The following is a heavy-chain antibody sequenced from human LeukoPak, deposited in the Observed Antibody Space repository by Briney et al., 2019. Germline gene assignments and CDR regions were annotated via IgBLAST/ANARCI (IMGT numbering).Heavy chain of an antibody. J-gene: IGHJ4*02. CDR2: IKQDGSEK. D-gene: IGHD3-3*01. Sequence: GGSLRLSCAASGFTFSSYWMSWVRQAPGKGLEWVANIKQDGSEKYYVDSVKGRFTIFRDNAKNSLYLQMTSLRAEDTAVYYCAREFWSGYYYFDYWGQGTLVTVSS. V-gene: IGHV3-7*01. CDR3: AREFWSGYYYFDY. CDR1: GFTFSSYW.